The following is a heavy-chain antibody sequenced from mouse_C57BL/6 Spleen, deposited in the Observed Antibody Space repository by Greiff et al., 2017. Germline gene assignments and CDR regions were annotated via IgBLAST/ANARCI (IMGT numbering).Heavy chain of an antibody. CDR3: ARSSSGGDFAY. CDR2: IDPSDSYT. CDR1: GYTFTSYW. J-gene: IGHJ3*01. V-gene: IGHV1-69*01. D-gene: IGHD3-2*02. Sequence: VQLQQPGAELVMPGASVKLSCKASGYTFTSYWMHWVKQRPGQGLEWIGEIDPSDSYTNYNQKFKGKSTLTVDKSSSTAYMQRSSLTSEDSAVYYCARSSSGGDFAYWGQGTLVTVSA.